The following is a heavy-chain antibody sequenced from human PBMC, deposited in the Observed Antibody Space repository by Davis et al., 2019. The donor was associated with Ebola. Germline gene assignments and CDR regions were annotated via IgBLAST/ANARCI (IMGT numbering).Heavy chain of an antibody. D-gene: IGHD6-19*01. V-gene: IGHV1-46*01. CDR1: GYTFTNYG. CDR3: ARVGYQWNYRAFLDY. Sequence: AASVKVSCKASGYTFTNYGISWVRQAPGQGLEWMGMINPSGGSPTYAQKFQGRVTMTRDTSTSTIYMEVTSLSSEDTAVYYCARVGYQWNYRAFLDYWGQGTLVTVSS. J-gene: IGHJ4*02. CDR2: INPSGGSP.